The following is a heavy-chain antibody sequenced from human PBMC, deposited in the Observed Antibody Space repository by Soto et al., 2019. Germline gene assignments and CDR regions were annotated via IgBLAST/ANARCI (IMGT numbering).Heavy chain of an antibody. V-gene: IGHV4-34*01. CDR2: INHSGST. Sequence: QVQLQQWGAGLLKPSETLSLTCAVYGGSFSGYYWTWIRQPPGTGLEWIGEINHSGSTNYNPSLKSRVTIPVDTSKNQFSLKLTSVTAADTAVYYCARDKITGLFDYWGQGPLVTVSS. J-gene: IGHJ4*02. CDR1: GGSFSGYY. D-gene: IGHD2-8*02. CDR3: ARDKITGLFDY.